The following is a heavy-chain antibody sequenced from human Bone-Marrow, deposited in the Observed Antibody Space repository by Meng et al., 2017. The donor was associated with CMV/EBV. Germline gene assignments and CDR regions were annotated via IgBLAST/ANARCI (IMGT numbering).Heavy chain of an antibody. D-gene: IGHD3-10*01. Sequence: CGVSGDSSSSTNRWSWVRQSPGKGLEWVGEISHSGSTNYNPSLESRVTISVDKSKNQFSLKLTSVTAADTAVYFCARDLGFGGFFGYWGQGTLVTVSS. V-gene: IGHV4-4*01. CDR2: ISHSGST. J-gene: IGHJ4*02. CDR1: GDSSSSTNR. CDR3: ARDLGFGGFFGY.